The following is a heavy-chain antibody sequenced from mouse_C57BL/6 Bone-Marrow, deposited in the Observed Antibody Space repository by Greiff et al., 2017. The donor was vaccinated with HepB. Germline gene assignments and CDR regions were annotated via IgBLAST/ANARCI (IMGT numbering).Heavy chain of an antibody. Sequence: VQLQQSGAELVKPGASVKISCKASGYAFSSYWMNWVKQRPGKGLEWIGQIYPGDGDTNYNGKFKGKSTLTADKSSSTAYMQLSSLTSQDSAVFFCAVVPYYYAIDYWGKGTAVTVSS. CDR2: IYPGDGDT. CDR1: GYAFSSYW. CDR3: AVVPYYYAIDY. D-gene: IGHD1-1*01. J-gene: IGHJ4*01. V-gene: IGHV1-80*01.